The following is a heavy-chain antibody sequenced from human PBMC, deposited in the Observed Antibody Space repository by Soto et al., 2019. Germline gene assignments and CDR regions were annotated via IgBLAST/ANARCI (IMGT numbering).Heavy chain of an antibody. CDR2: ITDSSSST. CDR3: APLAVVADLFFDH. V-gene: IGHV3-23*01. J-gene: IGHJ4*02. D-gene: IGHD2-15*01. Sequence: GGSLRLSCAASGFIFSSYGMSWVRQAPGKGLEWVSSITDSSSSTYYADSVKGRFTISRDNSQNMLYLQMSSLRAEDTATYYCAPLAVVADLFFDHWGQGTLVTVSS. CDR1: GFIFSSYG.